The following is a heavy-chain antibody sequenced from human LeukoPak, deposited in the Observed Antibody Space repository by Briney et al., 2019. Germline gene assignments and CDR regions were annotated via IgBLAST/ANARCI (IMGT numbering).Heavy chain of an antibody. CDR3: ARVTTVDAFDI. D-gene: IGHD4-17*01. Sequence: SETLSLTCTVSGGSISSGDYYWSWIRQPPGKGLEWIGYIYYSGSTYYNPSLKSRVTISVDTSKNQFSLKLSSVTAADAAVYYCARVTTVDAFDIWGQGTMVTVSS. CDR1: GGSISSGDYY. CDR2: IYYSGST. V-gene: IGHV4-30-4*08. J-gene: IGHJ3*02.